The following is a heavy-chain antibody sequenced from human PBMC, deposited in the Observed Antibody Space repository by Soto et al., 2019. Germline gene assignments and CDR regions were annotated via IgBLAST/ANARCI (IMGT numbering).Heavy chain of an antibody. Sequence: PSETLSLTCTVSGDSISSNYWSWNRQPLGKGLEWIGYIYFRGTTNYNPSLKSRVTMSADTSKNQFSLKLNSVTAADTAVYYCARMNYYDTSGYPFDYWGQGMMVTVS. CDR2: IYFRGTT. J-gene: IGHJ4*02. CDR3: ARMNYYDTSGYPFDY. D-gene: IGHD3-22*01. V-gene: IGHV4-59*01. CDR1: GDSISSNY.